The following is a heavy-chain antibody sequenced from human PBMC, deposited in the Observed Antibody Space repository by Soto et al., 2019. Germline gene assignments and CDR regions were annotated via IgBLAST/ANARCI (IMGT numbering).Heavy chain of an antibody. V-gene: IGHV3-23*01. CDR1: GFTFSNFS. J-gene: IGHJ4*02. Sequence: AGSLRLSCKASGFTFSNFSMSWVRQAPGKGLEWVSGLTGNGGTTYYADSVKGRFTISRDNSKNTLSLQMNSLRVDDTAVYYCARGGQYHHPYQFDFWGKGTPVTVSS. CDR2: LTGNGGTT. D-gene: IGHD2-2*01. CDR3: ARGGQYHHPYQFDF.